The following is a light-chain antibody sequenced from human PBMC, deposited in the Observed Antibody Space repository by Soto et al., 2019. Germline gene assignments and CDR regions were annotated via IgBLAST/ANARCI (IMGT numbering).Light chain of an antibody. CDR1: QSISSW. CDR2: KAS. Sequence: DIQMTQSLSTLSASVGDRVTITCRASQSISSWLAWYQQKPGKAPKLLIYKASSLESGVPSRFSGSGSGTEFTLTIRSMQTDDFATYSCQQRRNWPRTFGQGTKVDIK. J-gene: IGKJ1*01. CDR3: QQRRNWPRT. V-gene: IGKV1-5*03.